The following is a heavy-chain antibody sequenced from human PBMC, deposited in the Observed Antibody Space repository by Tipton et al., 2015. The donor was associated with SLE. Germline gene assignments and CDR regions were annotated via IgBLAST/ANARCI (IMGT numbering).Heavy chain of an antibody. CDR2: IYYSGST. CDR3: ARDNDTSPGASDI. J-gene: IGHJ3*02. Sequence: TLSLTCTVSGGSISSADYYWSWIRQPPGKGLEWIGYIYYSGSTYYNPSLKSRVTISVDTSKNQFSLKLSSVTAADTAVYYCARDNDTSPGASDIWGQGTMVTVSS. CDR1: GGSISSADYY. D-gene: IGHD3-22*01. V-gene: IGHV4-30-4*01.